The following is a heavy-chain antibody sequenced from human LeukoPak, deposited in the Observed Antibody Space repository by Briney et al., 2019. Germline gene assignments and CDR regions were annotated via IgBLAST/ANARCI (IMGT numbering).Heavy chain of an antibody. V-gene: IGHV4-59*01. CDR3: ARDYGGNSRYYYYYGMDV. CDR1: GGSISSYY. CDR2: IYYSGST. D-gene: IGHD4-23*01. J-gene: IGHJ6*02. Sequence: PSETLSLTCTVSGGSISSYYWSWIRQPPGKGLEWIGYIYYSGSTNYNPSLKSRVTISVDTSKNQFSLKLSSVTAADTAVYYCARDYGGNSRYYYYYGMDVWGQGTTVTVSS.